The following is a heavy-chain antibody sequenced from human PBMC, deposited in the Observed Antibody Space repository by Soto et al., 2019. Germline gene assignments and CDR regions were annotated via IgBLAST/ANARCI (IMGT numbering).Heavy chain of an antibody. J-gene: IGHJ4*02. CDR2: IYPGDSET. V-gene: IGHV5-51*01. CDR1: GYNFTTFW. CDR3: ARLGFPGAIYFDS. Sequence: PGESLKISCKGSGYNFTTFWIGWVRQVPGKGLEWMGIIYPGDSETKYSPDLEGQVTISADRSTNTAYLQWRSLRASDTATYYCARLGFPGAIYFDSWGLGTLVTVSS.